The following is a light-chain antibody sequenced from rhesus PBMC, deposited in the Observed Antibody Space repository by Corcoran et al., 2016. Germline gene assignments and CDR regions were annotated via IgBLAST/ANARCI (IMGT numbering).Light chain of an antibody. Sequence: SSGLTQEPALSVALGHTVRMTCQGDSLKTYYASWYQQKPGQVPVLVIYGNTNRPSGIPGRFSGSWSGNTGSLTITGAQVEDEADYYCGYWDNSGNHYIFGAGTRLTVL. J-gene: IGLJ1*01. CDR3: GYWDNSGNHYI. CDR2: GNT. V-gene: IGLV3S11*01. CDR1: SLKTYY.